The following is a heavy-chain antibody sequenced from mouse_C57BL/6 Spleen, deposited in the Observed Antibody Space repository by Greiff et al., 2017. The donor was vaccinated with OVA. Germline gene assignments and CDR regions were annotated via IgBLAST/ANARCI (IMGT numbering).Heavy chain of an antibody. CDR1: GYTFTSYW. D-gene: IGHD1-1*01. J-gene: IGHJ4*01. Sequence: QVQLQQPGAELVRPGASVKMSCKASGYTFTSYWITWVKQRPGQGLEWIGDIYPGSGSTTYNEKFKSKATLTVDTSASTAYMQLSSLTSEDSAVYYCAIYGSRDAMDYWGQGTSVTVSS. CDR2: IYPGSGST. CDR3: AIYGSRDAMDY. V-gene: IGHV1-55*01.